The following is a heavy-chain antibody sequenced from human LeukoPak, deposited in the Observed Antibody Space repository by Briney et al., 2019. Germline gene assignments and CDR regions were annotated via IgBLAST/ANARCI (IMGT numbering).Heavy chain of an antibody. D-gene: IGHD3-22*01. V-gene: IGHV1-69*13. CDR1: GYTFTSYG. CDR3: ARTEDGKSSGYPDPLFDY. CDR2: IIPIFGTA. J-gene: IGHJ4*02. Sequence: GASVKVSCKASGYTFTSYGISWVRQAPGQGLEWMGGIIPIFGTADYAQKFQGRVTITADESTSTAYMELSSLRSEDTAVYYCARTEDGKSSGYPDPLFDYWGQGTLVTVSS.